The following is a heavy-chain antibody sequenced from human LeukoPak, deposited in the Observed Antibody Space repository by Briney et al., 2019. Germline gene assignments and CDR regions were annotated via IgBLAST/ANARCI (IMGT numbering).Heavy chain of an antibody. V-gene: IGHV3-21*01. CDR1: GYTLSDFS. Sequence: GGSLRLSCAASGYTLSDFSVNWVRQAPGKGLEWVSSISVRSNYRYYADSVRGRFTISRDDARDSLFLQMNSLRAEDTAVYFCVRLRRNNDRSGYYYYYDYWGQGTLATVSS. D-gene: IGHD3-22*01. J-gene: IGHJ4*02. CDR2: ISVRSNYR. CDR3: VRLRRNNDRSGYYYYYDY.